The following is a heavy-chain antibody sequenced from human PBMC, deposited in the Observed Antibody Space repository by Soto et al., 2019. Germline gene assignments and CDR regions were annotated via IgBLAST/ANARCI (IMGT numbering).Heavy chain of an antibody. V-gene: IGHV2-5*02. Sequence: SGPTLVNPTQTLTLTCSFSGFSLTTSGVGVGWVRQSPEKALEWLALIFWDDDKRYSPSLRSRLTIAKDTSENQVVLTLTNVEPVDTATYYCARILTATGGHFDSWGQGALVTVSS. CDR2: IFWDDDK. CDR3: ARILTATGGHFDS. CDR1: GFSLTTSGVG. D-gene: IGHD2-8*02. J-gene: IGHJ4*02.